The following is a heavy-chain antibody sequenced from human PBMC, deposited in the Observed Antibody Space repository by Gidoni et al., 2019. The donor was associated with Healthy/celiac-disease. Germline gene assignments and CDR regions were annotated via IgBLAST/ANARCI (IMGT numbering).Heavy chain of an antibody. Sequence: EVQLVESGGGLVQPGESLRLSCSASGFTFSSYAMHWVRQAPGKGLEYVSAISSNGVSTYYADSVKGRFTISRDNSKNTLYLQMSSLRAEDTAVYYCVKVLARGIFDYWGQGTLVTVSS. J-gene: IGHJ4*02. CDR1: GFTFSSYA. CDR2: ISSNGVST. CDR3: VKVLARGIFDY. D-gene: IGHD3-16*01. V-gene: IGHV3-64D*08.